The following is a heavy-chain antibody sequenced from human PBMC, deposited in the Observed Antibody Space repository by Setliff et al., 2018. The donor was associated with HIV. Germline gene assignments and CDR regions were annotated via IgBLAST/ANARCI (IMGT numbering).Heavy chain of an antibody. CDR3: ARGPDYSSGLVDY. Sequence: TLSLTCAVYGGSIYGYYWSWIRQPPGKGLEWIGEIYHSGSTNYNPSLKSRVTISEDTSKNQFSLKLSSVTAADTAVYYCARGPDYSSGLVDYWGQGILVTVSS. J-gene: IGHJ4*02. CDR2: IYHSGST. V-gene: IGHV4-34*01. CDR1: GGSIYGYY. D-gene: IGHD6-25*01.